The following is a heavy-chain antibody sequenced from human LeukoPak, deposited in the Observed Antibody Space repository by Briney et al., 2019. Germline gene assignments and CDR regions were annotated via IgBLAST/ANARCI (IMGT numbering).Heavy chain of an antibody. J-gene: IGHJ6*03. CDR3: AKDGRDNYYYMDV. CDR2: IRYDGSNK. Sequence: GGSLRLSCAASGFTLSSYGMHWVRQAPGKGLEWVAFIRYDGSNKYYADSVKGRFTISRDNSKNTLYLQMNSLRAEDTALYYCAKDGRDNYYYMDVWGKGTTVTVSS. V-gene: IGHV3-30*02. CDR1: GFTLSSYG. D-gene: IGHD2-21*02.